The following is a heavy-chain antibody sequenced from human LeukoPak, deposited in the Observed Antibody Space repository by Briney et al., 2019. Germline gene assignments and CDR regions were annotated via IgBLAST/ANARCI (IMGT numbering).Heavy chain of an antibody. V-gene: IGHV1-2*02. J-gene: IGHJ4*02. CDR2: INPNSGGT. CDR1: GYTFTGYY. CDR3: ARDYDFWSGYPKYYFDY. D-gene: IGHD3-3*01. Sequence: ASVKVSCKASGYTFTGYYMHWGRQAPGQGLEWRGWINPNSGGTNYAQKFQGRVTMTRDTSISTAYMELSRLRSDDTAVYYCARDYDFWSGYPKYYFDYWGQGTLVTVSS.